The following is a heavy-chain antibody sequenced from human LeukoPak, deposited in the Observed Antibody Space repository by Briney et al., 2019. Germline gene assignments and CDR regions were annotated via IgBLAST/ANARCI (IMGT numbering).Heavy chain of an antibody. CDR3: AKDRPQYGDSPGY. D-gene: IGHD4-17*01. V-gene: IGHV3-30*02. CDR1: GVTFISYG. J-gene: IGHJ4*02. CDR2: IRYDGSNK. Sequence: GGSLRLSCAASGVTFISYGMHGGRQAPGKGLERVAFIRYDGSNKYYADSAKGRFTISRDNSKNTLYLQMNSLRAEDTAVYYCAKDRPQYGDSPGYWGQGTLVTVSS.